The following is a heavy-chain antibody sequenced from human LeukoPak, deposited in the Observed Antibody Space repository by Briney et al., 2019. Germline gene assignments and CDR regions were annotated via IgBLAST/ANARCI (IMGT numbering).Heavy chain of an antibody. J-gene: IGHJ3*02. V-gene: IGHV3-53*01. CDR2: IYSGGST. D-gene: IGHD3-22*01. CDR3: ARGPTYYHDSSGYKDAFDI. CDR1: GFTVSSNY. Sequence: GGSLRLSCAASGFTVSSNYMSWVRQAPGKGLEWVSVIYSGGSTYYADSVKGRFTISRDNSKNTLYLQMNSLRAEDTAVYYCARGPTYYHDSSGYKDAFDIWGQGTMVTVSS.